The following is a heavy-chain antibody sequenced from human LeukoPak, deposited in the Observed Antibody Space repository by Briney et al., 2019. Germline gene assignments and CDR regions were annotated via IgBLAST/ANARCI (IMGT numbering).Heavy chain of an antibody. J-gene: IGHJ6*02. Sequence: ASVKVSCKASGYTFTGYYMHWVRQAPAQGLEWMGWINPNSGGTNYAQKFQGWVTMTRDTSISTAYMELSRLRSDDTAVYYCARESSVVVTANESDYYYGMDVWGQGTTLTVSS. CDR1: GYTFTGYY. V-gene: IGHV1-2*04. CDR3: ARESSVVVTANESDYYYGMDV. CDR2: INPNSGGT. D-gene: IGHD2-21*02.